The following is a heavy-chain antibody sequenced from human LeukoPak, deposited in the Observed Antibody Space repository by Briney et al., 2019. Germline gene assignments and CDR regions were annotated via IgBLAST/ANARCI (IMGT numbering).Heavy chain of an antibody. CDR3: ARDAYSSSLYDY. CDR2: IYYSGST. CDR1: GGSISSSSYY. V-gene: IGHV4-39*07. D-gene: IGHD6-13*01. Sequence: PETLSLTCTVSGGSISSSSYYWGWIRQPPGKGLEWIGSIYYSGSTYYNPSLKSRVTISVDTSKNQFSLKLSSVTAADTAVYYCARDAYSSSLYDYWGQGTLVTVSS. J-gene: IGHJ4*02.